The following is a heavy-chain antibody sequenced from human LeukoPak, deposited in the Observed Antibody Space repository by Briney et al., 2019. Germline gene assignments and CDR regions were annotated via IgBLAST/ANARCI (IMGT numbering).Heavy chain of an antibody. CDR3: ARDKAPRIYCSGSYGWFDP. J-gene: IGHJ5*02. V-gene: IGHV1-2*06. CDR1: GYTFTGYY. D-gene: IGHD3-10*01. Sequence: ASVKVSCKASGYTFTGYYMHWVRPAPGQGGEWMGRINPNSGGTNYEQKFQGRVTMSRVTSISTAYMELSRLRSDDTAVYYCARDKAPRIYCSGSYGWFDPWVEGTLVTVCS. CDR2: INPNSGGT.